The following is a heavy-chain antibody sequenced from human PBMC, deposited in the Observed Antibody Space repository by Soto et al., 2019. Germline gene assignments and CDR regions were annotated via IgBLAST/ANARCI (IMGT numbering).Heavy chain of an antibody. CDR3: AKERGSSGYSGYDYPYYFDY. CDR2: ISGSGGST. D-gene: IGHD5-12*01. CDR1: GFTFSSYA. V-gene: IGHV3-23*01. J-gene: IGHJ4*02. Sequence: GGSLRLSCAASGFTFSSYAMSWVRQAPGKGLEWVSAISGSGGSTYYADSVKGRFTISRDNSKNTLYLQMNSLRAEDTAVYYCAKERGSSGYSGYDYPYYFDYWGQGTLVTVSS.